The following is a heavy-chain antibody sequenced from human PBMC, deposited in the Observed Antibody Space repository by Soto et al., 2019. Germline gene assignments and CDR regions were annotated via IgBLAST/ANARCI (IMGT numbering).Heavy chain of an antibody. V-gene: IGHV5-10-1*01. Sequence: GESLKISCKGSGYSFTSYWISWVRQMPGKGLEWMGRIDPSDSYTNYSPSLQGHVTISADKSISTAYLQWSSLKASDTAMYYCARHGVGGSYCSSTSCSNYYYYGMDVWGQGTTVTVSS. J-gene: IGHJ6*02. D-gene: IGHD2-2*01. CDR3: ARHGVGGSYCSSTSCSNYYYYGMDV. CDR2: IDPSDSYT. CDR1: GYSFTSYW.